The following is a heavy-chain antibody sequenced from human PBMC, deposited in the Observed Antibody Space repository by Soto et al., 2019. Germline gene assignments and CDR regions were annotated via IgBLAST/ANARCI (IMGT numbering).Heavy chain of an antibody. CDR3: ARAPYCSSTSCYAKHFDY. CDR1: GFTFSSYG. CDR2: IYYDGSNK. V-gene: IGHV3-30*12. J-gene: IGHJ4*02. D-gene: IGHD2-2*01. Sequence: GGSLRLSCATSGFTFSSYGMHCVRQAPGKGLEWVAVIYYDGSNKYYADSVKGRFTISRDNAKNSLYLQMNSLRAEDTAVYYCARAPYCSSTSCYAKHFDYWGQGTLVTVSS.